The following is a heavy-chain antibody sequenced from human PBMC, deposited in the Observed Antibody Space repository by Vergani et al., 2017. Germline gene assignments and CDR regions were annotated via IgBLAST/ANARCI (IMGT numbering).Heavy chain of an antibody. D-gene: IGHD4-17*01. CDR3: ARAGDYGDYVYDY. CDR2: IYYSGST. J-gene: IGHJ4*02. V-gene: IGHV4-59*01. Sequence: QVQLQQWGAGLLKPSETLSLTCAVYGGSISSYYWSWIRQPPGKGLEWIGYIYYSGSTNYNPSLKSRVTISVDTSKNQFSLKLSSVTAADPAVYYCARAGDYGDYVYDYWGQGTLVTVSS. CDR1: GGSISSYY.